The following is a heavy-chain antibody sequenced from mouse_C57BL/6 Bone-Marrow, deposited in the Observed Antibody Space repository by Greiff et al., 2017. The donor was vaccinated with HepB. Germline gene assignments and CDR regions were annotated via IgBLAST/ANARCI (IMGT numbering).Heavy chain of an antibody. V-gene: IGHV1-22*01. CDR3: ARCPPYYGSSFWFAY. CDR2: INPNNGGT. CDR1: GYTFTDYN. Sequence: VQLKQSGPELVKPGASVKMSCKASGYTFTDYNMHWVKQSHGKSLEWIGYINPNNGGTSYNQKFKGKATLTVNKSSSTAYMELRSLTSEDSAVYYCARCPPYYGSSFWFAYWGQGTLVTVSA. D-gene: IGHD1-1*01. J-gene: IGHJ3*01.